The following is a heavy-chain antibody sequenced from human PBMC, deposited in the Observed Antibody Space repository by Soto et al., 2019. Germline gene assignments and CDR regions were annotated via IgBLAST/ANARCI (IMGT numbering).Heavy chain of an antibody. Sequence: ASVKVSSKASGYTFNSYGISWVRQAPGQGLEWMGWISDYNGNTNYAQKLQGRVTMTTDTSTSTAYMELRSLRSDDTAVYYCAREYGTMVRGLPAFDIWGQGTMVTVSS. D-gene: IGHD3-10*01. V-gene: IGHV1-18*01. CDR2: ISDYNGNT. J-gene: IGHJ3*02. CDR3: AREYGTMVRGLPAFDI. CDR1: GYTFNSYG.